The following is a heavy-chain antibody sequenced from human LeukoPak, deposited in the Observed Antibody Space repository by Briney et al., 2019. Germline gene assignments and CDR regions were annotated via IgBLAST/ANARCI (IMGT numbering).Heavy chain of an antibody. CDR1: GFTFSSYG. CDR2: IWYDGSNK. J-gene: IGHJ5*02. D-gene: IGHD6-13*01. V-gene: IGHV3-33*01. CDR3: ARDPQQLVLVWWFDP. Sequence: GGSLRLSCAASGFTFSSYGMHWVCQAPGKGLEWVAVIWYDGSNKYYADSVKGRFTITRDNYKNTLYLQMNSLRAEDTAVYYCARDPQQLVLVWWFDPWGQGTLVTVYS.